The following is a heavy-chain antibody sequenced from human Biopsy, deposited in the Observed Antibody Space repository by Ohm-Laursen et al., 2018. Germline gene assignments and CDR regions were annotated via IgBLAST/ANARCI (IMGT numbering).Heavy chain of an antibody. J-gene: IGHJ4*02. CDR3: ARDLPWGSYFDS. CDR2: ISGIGDTT. CDR1: GFTFSDYY. V-gene: IGHV3-11*01. D-gene: IGHD3-16*01. Sequence: SLRLSCAASGFTFSDYYMSWIRQAPGRGLEWVSHISGIGDTTYYADSVKGRFTISRDNSKNSLYLQMNSLRAEDTAVYYCARDLPWGSYFDSWGQGSLVTVPS.